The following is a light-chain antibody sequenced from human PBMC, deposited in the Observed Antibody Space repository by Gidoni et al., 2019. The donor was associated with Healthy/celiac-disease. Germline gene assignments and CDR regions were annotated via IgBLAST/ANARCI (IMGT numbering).Light chain of an antibody. CDR3: QQSYSTLALT. CDR2: AAS. CDR1: QSISSY. V-gene: IGKV1-39*01. Sequence: IQMTQSPSSLSASVGDRVTITCRASQSISSYLNWYQQKPGKAPKLLIYAASSLQSGVPSRFSGSGSGTDFTLTISRLQPEDFATYYCQQSYSTLALTFGGGTRVEIK. J-gene: IGKJ4*01.